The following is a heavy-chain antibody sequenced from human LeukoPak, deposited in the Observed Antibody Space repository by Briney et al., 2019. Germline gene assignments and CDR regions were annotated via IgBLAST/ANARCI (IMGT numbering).Heavy chain of an antibody. Sequence: SETLSLTCTVSGGSISSYYWTWIRLPPGKGLEWIGYIFYTGSTNYNPSLKSRVTMSVDTSKSQFSLNLSSVTAADTAVYYCARGSGSSWLYWGQGTLVTVSS. V-gene: IGHV4-59*08. J-gene: IGHJ4*02. CDR1: GGSISSYY. CDR2: IFYTGST. CDR3: ARGSGSSWLY. D-gene: IGHD6-13*01.